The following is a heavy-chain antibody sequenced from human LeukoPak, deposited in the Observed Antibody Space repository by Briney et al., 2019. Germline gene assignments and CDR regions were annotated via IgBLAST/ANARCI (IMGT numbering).Heavy chain of an antibody. V-gene: IGHV3-23*01. D-gene: IGHD3-22*01. CDR2: ISGSGGST. CDR3: AKHPNYYDSSGYYY. CDR1: GFTFSSYA. J-gene: IGHJ4*02. Sequence: GGSLRLSCAASGFTFSSYAMSWVRQAPGKGLEWVSAISGSGGSTDYADSVKGRFTISRDNSKNTLYLQMNSLRAEDTAVYYCAKHPNYYDSSGYYYWGQGTLVTVSS.